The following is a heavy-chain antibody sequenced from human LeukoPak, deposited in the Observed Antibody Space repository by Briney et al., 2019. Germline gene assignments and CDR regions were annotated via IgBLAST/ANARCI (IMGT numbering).Heavy chain of an antibody. CDR1: GFSFSSYA. V-gene: IGHV3-23*01. D-gene: IGHD3-3*01. Sequence: GGSLRLSCAASGFSFSSYAMSWVRQAPGKGLKWVSAITNSGHNTEYADSVKGRFPISRDNSKRTLFLQMNSLRAEDTAFYYCAKAELGVDTCFAYWGQGTLVTVSS. CDR2: ITNSGHNT. CDR3: AKAELGVDTCFAY. J-gene: IGHJ4*02.